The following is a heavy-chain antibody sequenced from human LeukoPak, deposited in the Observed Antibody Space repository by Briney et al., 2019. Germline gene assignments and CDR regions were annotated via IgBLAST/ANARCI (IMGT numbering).Heavy chain of an antibody. CDR2: TSAYNGNT. Sequence: GASVKVSCKASGYTFTGYYMHWVRQAPGQGLEWMGWTSAYNGNTNYAQKLQGRVTMTTDTSTSTAYMELRSLTSDDTAVYYCARRGGYSYGPMDVWGKGTTVTVSS. D-gene: IGHD5-18*01. CDR3: ARRGGYSYGPMDV. J-gene: IGHJ6*04. V-gene: IGHV1-18*04. CDR1: GYTFTGYY.